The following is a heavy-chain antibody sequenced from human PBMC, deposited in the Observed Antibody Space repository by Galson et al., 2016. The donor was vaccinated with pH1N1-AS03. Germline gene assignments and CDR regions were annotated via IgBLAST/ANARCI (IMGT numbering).Heavy chain of an antibody. V-gene: IGHV3-30-3*01. Sequence: SLRLSCAASGFIFTHYSMHWVRQAPGKGLEWVAVMSYEGTTTYYADSVKGRFTISRDNSKNTLYLQMNSLRTEDTALYYCAREEGGFGSNWLQTDAFDIWVQGTRFTVSP. CDR1: GFIFTHYS. J-gene: IGHJ3*02. CDR3: AREEGGFGSNWLQTDAFDI. CDR2: MSYEGTTT. D-gene: IGHD6-13*01.